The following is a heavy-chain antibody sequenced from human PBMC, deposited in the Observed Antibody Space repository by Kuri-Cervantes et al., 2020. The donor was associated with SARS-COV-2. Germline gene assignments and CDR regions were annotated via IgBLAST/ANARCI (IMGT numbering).Heavy chain of an antibody. J-gene: IGHJ5*02. Sequence: ASVKVSCKASGYTFTGYYMHWVRQAPGQGLEWMGRINPNSGGTNYAQKFQGRVTMTTDTSTSTAYMELRSLRSDDTAVYYCASSVDIVAKGSPWGQGTLVTVSS. V-gene: IGHV1-2*06. CDR2: INPNSGGT. CDR3: ASSVDIVAKGSP. CDR1: GYTFTGYY. D-gene: IGHD5-12*01.